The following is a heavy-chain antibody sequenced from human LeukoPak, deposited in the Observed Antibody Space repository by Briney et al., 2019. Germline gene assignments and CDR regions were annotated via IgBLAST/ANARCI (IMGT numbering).Heavy chain of an antibody. Sequence: GGSLRLSCAASGFTVSKNYMSWVRQAPGKGLEWVSLIYSGGNTYYSDCVKGRFTISRDNSKNTLFLQMNSLRAEDTAVYYCARARNAVVTAIDYWGQGTLVTVSS. D-gene: IGHD4-23*01. CDR3: ARARNAVVTAIDY. CDR1: GFTVSKNY. V-gene: IGHV3-53*01. J-gene: IGHJ4*01. CDR2: IYSGGNT.